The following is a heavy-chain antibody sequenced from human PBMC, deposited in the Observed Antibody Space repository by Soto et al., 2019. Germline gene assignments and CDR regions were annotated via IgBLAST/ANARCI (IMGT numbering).Heavy chain of an antibody. D-gene: IGHD4-4*01. V-gene: IGHV1-69*13. CDR1: GGTFSSYA. J-gene: IGHJ6*02. CDR3: ARVSLTTVTTYYYYGMDV. Sequence: SVKVSCKASGGTFSSYAISWVRQAPGQGLEWMGGIIPIFGTANYAQKFQGRVTITADESTSTAYMELSSLRSEDTAVYYCARVSLTTVTTYYYYGMDVWGQGTTVTVSS. CDR2: IIPIFGTA.